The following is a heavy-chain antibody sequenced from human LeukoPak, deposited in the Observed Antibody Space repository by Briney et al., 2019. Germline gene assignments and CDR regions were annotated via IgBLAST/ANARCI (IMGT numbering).Heavy chain of an antibody. J-gene: IGHJ5*02. CDR3: ARDKGSCSSTSCYGNWFDP. CDR2: IYTSGST. CDR1: GGSFSGYY. D-gene: IGHD2-2*01. Sequence: SETLSLTCAVYGGSFSGYYWSWIRQPAGKGLEWIGRIYTSGSTNYNPSLKSRVTISVDRSKNQFSLKLSSVTAADTAVYYCARDKGSCSSTSCYGNWFDPWGQGTLVTVSS. V-gene: IGHV4-4*07.